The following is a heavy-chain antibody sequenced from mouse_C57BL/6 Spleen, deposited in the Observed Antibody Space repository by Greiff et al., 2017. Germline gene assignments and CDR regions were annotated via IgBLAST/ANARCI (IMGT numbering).Heavy chain of an antibody. J-gene: IGHJ2*01. CDR2: IEPSDSYT. CDR3: SRQGIVVFDY. D-gene: IGHD2-5*01. Sequence: QVQLQQPGAELVMPGASVKLSCKASGYTFTSYWMHWVKQRPGQGLEWLGEIEPSDSYTNYNQKFKGKSTLTVDKSASTSFMHLSSLTSEDSAVYYCSRQGIVVFDYWGQGTTLTVSS. CDR1: GYTFTSYW. V-gene: IGHV1-69*01.